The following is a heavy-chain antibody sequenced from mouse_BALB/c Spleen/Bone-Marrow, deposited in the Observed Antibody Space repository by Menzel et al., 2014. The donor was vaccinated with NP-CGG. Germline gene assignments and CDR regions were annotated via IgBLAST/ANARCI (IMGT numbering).Heavy chain of an antibody. Sequence: EVKLMESGGGLVQPGGSLRLSCATSGFTFTDYYMNWVRQPPGKALEWLGFIRNKANGYTTEYSASVKGRLTISRDISQSILYLQMNTLRAEDSATYYCARDMGGLLFDYWGQGTTLAVSS. CDR3: ARDMGGLLFDY. J-gene: IGHJ2*01. V-gene: IGHV7-3*02. CDR2: IRNKANGYTT. D-gene: IGHD2-3*01. CDR1: GFTFTDYY.